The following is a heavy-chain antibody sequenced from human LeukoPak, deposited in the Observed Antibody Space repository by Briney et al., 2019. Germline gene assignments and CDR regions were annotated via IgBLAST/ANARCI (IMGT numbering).Heavy chain of an antibody. V-gene: IGHV4-61*02. D-gene: IGHD2-2*01. J-gene: IGHJ4*02. Sequence: SETLSLTCTVSGGSISSGSYYWSWIRQPAGKGLEWIGRIYTSGSTNYNPSLKSRVTISVDTSKNRFSLKLSSVTAADTAVYYCAGCKSSTSCYYDYWGQGTLVTVSS. CDR1: GGSISSGSYY. CDR3: AGCKSSTSCYYDY. CDR2: IYTSGST.